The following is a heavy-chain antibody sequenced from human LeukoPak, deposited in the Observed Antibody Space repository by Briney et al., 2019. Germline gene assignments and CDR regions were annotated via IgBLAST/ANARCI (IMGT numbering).Heavy chain of an antibody. CDR2: IYYSGTT. CDR3: ARGVEELSAMDV. V-gene: IGHV4-39*07. D-gene: IGHD2/OR15-2a*01. Sequence: SETLSLTCTVSGGSIRSSNYYWGWIRQPPGKGLEWIGNIYYSGTTYYNPSLKSRVIISTDTSTEYFSLRLTSVTAADTAVYYCARGVEELSAMDVWGQGTTVTVSS. J-gene: IGHJ6*02. CDR1: GGSIRSSNYY.